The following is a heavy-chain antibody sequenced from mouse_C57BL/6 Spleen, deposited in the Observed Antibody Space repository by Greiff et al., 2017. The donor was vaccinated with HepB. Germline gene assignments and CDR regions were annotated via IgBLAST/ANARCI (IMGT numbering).Heavy chain of an antibody. D-gene: IGHD1-1*01. Sequence: VQLQQPGAELVMPGASVKLSCKASGYTFTSYWMHWVKQRPGQGLEWIGEIDPSDSYTNYNQKLKGKSTLTVDKSSSTAYMQLSSLTSEDSAVYYCARSGSRAWFAYWGQGTLVTVSA. CDR1: GYTFTSYW. CDR3: ARSGSRAWFAY. V-gene: IGHV1-69*01. J-gene: IGHJ3*01. CDR2: IDPSDSYT.